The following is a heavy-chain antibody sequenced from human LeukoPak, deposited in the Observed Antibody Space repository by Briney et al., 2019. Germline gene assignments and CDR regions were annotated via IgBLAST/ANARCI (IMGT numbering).Heavy chain of an antibody. V-gene: IGHV4-34*01. D-gene: IGHD4-17*01. CDR3: ARDPNYGDYLDAFDI. CDR1: GGSFSGYY. J-gene: IGHJ3*02. Sequence: SETLSLTCAVYGGSFSGYYWSWIRQPPGKGLEWIGEINHSGSTNYNPPLKSRVTISVDTSKNQFSLKLSSVTAADTAVYYCARDPNYGDYLDAFDIWGQGTMVTVSS. CDR2: INHSGST.